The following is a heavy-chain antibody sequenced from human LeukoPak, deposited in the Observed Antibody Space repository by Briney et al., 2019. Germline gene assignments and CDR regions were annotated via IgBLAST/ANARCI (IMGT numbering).Heavy chain of an antibody. J-gene: IGHJ6*03. CDR2: IKQDGSEK. CDR1: GFTFSSYW. CDR3: ARPRPGYYMDV. V-gene: IGHV3-7*01. Sequence: RGSLRLSCAASGFTFSSYWMSRVRQAPGKGLEWVANIKQDGSEKYYVDSVKGRFTISRDNAKNSLYLQMNSLRAEDTAVYYCARPRPGYYMDVWGKGTTVTVSS. D-gene: IGHD1-1*01.